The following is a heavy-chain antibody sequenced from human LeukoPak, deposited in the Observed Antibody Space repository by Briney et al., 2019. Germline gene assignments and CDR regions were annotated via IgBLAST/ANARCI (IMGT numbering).Heavy chain of an antibody. V-gene: IGHV4-59*01. D-gene: IGHD4-17*01. J-gene: IGHJ4*02. CDR3: ARGENYGDYYFDY. CDR2: IYDSGST. CDR1: LGSISSYY. Sequence: PSETLSLTCTVSLGSISSYYWSWIRQPPGKGLEWIGYIYDSGSTNYNPSLKSRVTISVDTSKNQFSLKLSSVTAADTAVYYCARGENYGDYYFDYWGQGTLVTVSS.